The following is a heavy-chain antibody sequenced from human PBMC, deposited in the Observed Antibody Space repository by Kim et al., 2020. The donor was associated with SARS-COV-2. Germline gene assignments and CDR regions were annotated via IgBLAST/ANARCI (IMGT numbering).Heavy chain of an antibody. D-gene: IGHD1-26*01. Sequence: GGSLRLSCAASGFTFSSYAMSWVRQAPGKGREWVSAISGSGGSTYYADSVKGRFTISRDNSKNTLYLQMNSLRAEDTAVYYCATDSGSYYALLFDYWGQGTLVTVSS. CDR3: ATDSGSYYALLFDY. CDR2: ISGSGGST. V-gene: IGHV3-23*01. J-gene: IGHJ4*02. CDR1: GFTFSSYA.